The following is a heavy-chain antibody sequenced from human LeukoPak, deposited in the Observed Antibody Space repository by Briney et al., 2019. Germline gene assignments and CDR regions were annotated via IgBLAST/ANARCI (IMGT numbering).Heavy chain of an antibody. CDR1: GDSISTSNSY. CDR3: ASRIGYCTNGVCHGAFDI. Sequence: SETLSLTCTVSGDSISTSNSYWGWIRQPPGKGLEWIGSIYYSGSTYYNPSLKSRVTISVDTSKNQFSLKLSSVTAADTAVYYCASRIGYCTNGVCHGAFDIWGQGTMVTVSS. V-gene: IGHV4-39*07. D-gene: IGHD2-8*01. CDR2: IYYSGST. J-gene: IGHJ3*02.